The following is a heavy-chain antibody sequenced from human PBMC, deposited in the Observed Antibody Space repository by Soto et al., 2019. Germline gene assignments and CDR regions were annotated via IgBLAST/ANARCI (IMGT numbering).Heavy chain of an antibody. V-gene: IGHV6-1*01. J-gene: IGHJ5*02. Sequence: SQTLSLTCAISGDSVSSNSAAWNWIRQSPSRGLEWLGRTYYRSKWYNDYAVSVKSRITINPDTSKSQFSLQLNSVTPEDTAVYYCAREDHTLFRGWYNYNWFDPWGQGTLVTVSP. CDR1: GDSVSSNSAA. D-gene: IGHD6-19*01. CDR2: TYYRSKWYN. CDR3: AREDHTLFRGWYNYNWFDP.